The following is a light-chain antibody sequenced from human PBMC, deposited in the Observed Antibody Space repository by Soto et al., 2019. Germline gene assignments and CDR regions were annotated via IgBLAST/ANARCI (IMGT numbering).Light chain of an antibody. J-gene: IGKJ1*01. V-gene: IGKV3-20*01. CDR2: DAS. CDR3: QQYNNWPRGA. CDR1: QTVSTKY. Sequence: EFVFKQSPGTLSSSPGERTTLSCMASQTVSTKYLAWYPQKPGQAARLLVYDASSRATGIPGRFSGGGSGTDFTMNISRLEPEDFAVYYCQQYNNWPRGAFGQGTKVDIK.